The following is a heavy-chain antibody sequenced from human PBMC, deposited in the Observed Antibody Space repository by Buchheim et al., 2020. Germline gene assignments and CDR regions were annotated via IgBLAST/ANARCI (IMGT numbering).Heavy chain of an antibody. V-gene: IGHV3-30*04. D-gene: IGHD3-22*01. J-gene: IGHJ4*02. CDR1: GFTFSSYA. CDR2: ISYDGSNK. CDR3: ASDPYYYDSSGYGSDY. Sequence: QVQLVESGGGVVQPGRSLRLSCAASGFTFSSYAMHWVRQAPGKGLEWVAVISYDGSNKYYADSVKGRFTISRDNSKNTLYLQMNSLRAEDTAVYYCASDPYYYDSSGYGSDYWGQGTL.